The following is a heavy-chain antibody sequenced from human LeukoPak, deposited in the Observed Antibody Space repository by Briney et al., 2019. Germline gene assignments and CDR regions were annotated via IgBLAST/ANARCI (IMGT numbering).Heavy chain of an antibody. CDR3: ARERVVRGVMGYYYYGMDV. CDR2: ISSSGSTI. J-gene: IGHJ6*02. V-gene: IGHV3-11*01. Sequence: AGESLRLSCAASGFTFSDYYMSWIRQAPGKGLEWVSYISSSGSTIYYADSVKGRFTISRDNAKNSLYLQMNSLRAEDTAVYYCARERVVRGVMGYYYYGMDVWGQGTTVTVSS. CDR1: GFTFSDYY. D-gene: IGHD3-10*01.